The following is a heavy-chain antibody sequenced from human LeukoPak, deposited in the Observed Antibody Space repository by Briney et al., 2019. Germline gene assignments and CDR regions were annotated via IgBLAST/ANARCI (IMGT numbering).Heavy chain of an antibody. Sequence: ASVKVSCKATGYTFTAYYMHWVRQVPGQGLEWMGLINPSGSDTVYAQKFQGRVTMTRDMSTSTDYMELSSLRSEDTAIYYCASRPGTFDIWGQGTMVTVSS. CDR1: GYTFTAYY. D-gene: IGHD6-6*01. CDR2: INPSGSDT. J-gene: IGHJ3*02. CDR3: ASRPGTFDI. V-gene: IGHV1-46*01.